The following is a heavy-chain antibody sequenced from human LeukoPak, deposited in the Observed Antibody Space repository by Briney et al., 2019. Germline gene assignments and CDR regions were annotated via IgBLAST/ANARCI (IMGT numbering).Heavy chain of an antibody. CDR1: GGSISSGGYY. CDR2: IYYSGST. Sequence: SETLSLTCTVSGGSISSGGYYWSWIRQHPGKGLEWIVYIYYSGSTYYNPSLKSRVTISVDTSKNQFSLKLSSVTAADTAVYYCARDLGSGYDYGFYYWGQGTLVTVSS. J-gene: IGHJ4*02. V-gene: IGHV4-31*03. CDR3: ARDLGSGYDYGFYY. D-gene: IGHD5-12*01.